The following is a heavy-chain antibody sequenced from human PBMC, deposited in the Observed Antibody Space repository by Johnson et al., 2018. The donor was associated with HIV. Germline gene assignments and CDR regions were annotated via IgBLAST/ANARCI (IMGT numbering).Heavy chain of an antibody. CDR2: ISGSGGST. CDR3: AREKSYYYDSSGYPDTFDI. D-gene: IGHD3-22*01. J-gene: IGHJ3*02. V-gene: IGHV3-23*04. Sequence: VQLVESGGGLVQPGGSLRLSCAASGFTFSSYAMSWVRQAPGKGLEWVSAISGSGGSTYYADSVKGRFTISRDNSKNTLYLQMNSLRAEDTAVYYCAREKSYYYDSSGYPDTFDIWGQGTMVIVSS. CDR1: GFTFSSYA.